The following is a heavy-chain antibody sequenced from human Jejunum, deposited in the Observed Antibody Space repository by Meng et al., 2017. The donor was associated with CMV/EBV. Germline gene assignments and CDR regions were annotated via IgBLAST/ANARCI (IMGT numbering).Heavy chain of an antibody. D-gene: IGHD2-2*01. J-gene: IGHJ5*02. V-gene: IGHV1-2*02. CDR2: INPDTGTVT. CDR1: GYAFPGYY. CDR3: AKDFHQLLYWFDP. Sequence: GYAFPGYYIPWVRQAPGQGLEWLGWINPDTGTVTNSAQKFQGRVTVTSDTSMSTAYMELSSLRSDDTAVYYCAKDFHQLLYWFDPWGQGTLVTVSS.